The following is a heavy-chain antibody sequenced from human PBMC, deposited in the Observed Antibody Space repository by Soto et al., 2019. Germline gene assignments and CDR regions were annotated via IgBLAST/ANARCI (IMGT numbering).Heavy chain of an antibody. CDR2: IYYSGST. CDR1: GGSISSGGYY. CDR3: ARVGGINWFDP. J-gene: IGHJ5*02. Sequence: QVQLQESSPGLVKPSQTLSLTCTVSGGSISSGGYYWSWIRQHPGKGLEWIGYIYYSGSTDYNPSLKSRVTISVDTSKNQFSLKLSSVNAADTAVYYCARVGGINWFDPWGQGTLVTVSS. V-gene: IGHV4-31*03. D-gene: IGHD1-20*01.